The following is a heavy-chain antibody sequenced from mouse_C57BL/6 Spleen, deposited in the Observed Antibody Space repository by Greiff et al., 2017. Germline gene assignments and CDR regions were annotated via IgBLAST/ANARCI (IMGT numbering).Heavy chain of an antibody. CDR1: GYTLTRYT. D-gene: IGHD4-1*01. V-gene: IGHV1-4*01. Sequence: VQLQQSGAELARPGASVKMSCKASGYTLTRYTMHWVKQRPGRGLEWIGYINPSSGYTKYNQKFKDKTTLTADKSSSTAYMQLSSLTSEDSAVDYCASLGAYWGQGTTLTVSS. CDR3: ASLGAY. CDR2: INPSSGYT. J-gene: IGHJ2*01.